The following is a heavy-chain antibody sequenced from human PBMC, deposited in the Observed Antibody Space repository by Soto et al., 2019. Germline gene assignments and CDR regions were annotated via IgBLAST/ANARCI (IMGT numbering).Heavy chain of an antibody. J-gene: IGHJ5*02. Sequence: SETLSLTCPFSGGSISSGDYDLRCLRQRPGKGLEWIGYIYYSGSTYYNPSLKSRVTISVDTSKNQFSLKLSSVTAADTAVYCCARGIVVVPAAMPADPWGQGTLVTVSS. CDR2: IYYSGST. V-gene: IGHV4-30-4*01. CDR1: GGSISSGDYD. D-gene: IGHD2-2*01. CDR3: ARGIVVVPAAMPADP.